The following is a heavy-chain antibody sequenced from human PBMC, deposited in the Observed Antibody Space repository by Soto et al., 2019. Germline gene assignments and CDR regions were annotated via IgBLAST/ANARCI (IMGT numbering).Heavy chain of an antibody. D-gene: IGHD3-22*01. CDR3: ARRQIDSSGYYAIGKDAFDI. CDR1: GGSISSSSYY. J-gene: IGHJ3*02. CDR2: IYYSGST. Sequence: QLQLQESGPGLVKPSETLSLTCTVSGGSISSSSYYWGWIRQPPGKGLEWIGSIYYSGSTYYNPSLKSRVTISVDTSKNQFSLKLSSVTAADTAVYYCARRQIDSSGYYAIGKDAFDIWGQGTMVTVSS. V-gene: IGHV4-39*01.